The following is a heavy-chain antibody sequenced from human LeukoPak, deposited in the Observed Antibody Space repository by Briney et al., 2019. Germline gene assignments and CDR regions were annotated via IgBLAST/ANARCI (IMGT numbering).Heavy chain of an antibody. J-gene: IGHJ3*02. CDR2: INHSGST. CDR1: GGSFSGYY. V-gene: IGHV4-34*01. D-gene: IGHD2-21*01. CDR3: ARALGEDAFDI. Sequence: PSETLSLTCAVYGGSFSGYYWSRIRQPPGKGLEWIGEINHSGSTNYNPSLKSRVTISVDTAKNQFSLKLISLTAADRAVYYCARALGEDAFDIWGQGTMVTVSS.